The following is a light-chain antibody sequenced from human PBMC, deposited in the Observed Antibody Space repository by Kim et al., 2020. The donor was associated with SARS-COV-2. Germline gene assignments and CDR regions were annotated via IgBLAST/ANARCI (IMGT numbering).Light chain of an antibody. CDR2: QNS. CDR3: KSWDSSTWV. V-gene: IGLV3-1*01. J-gene: IGLJ3*02. Sequence: SSELTQPPSVSVSPGQTASITCSGDNLGDKYTCWYQQKPGQSPVLVLYQNSNRPSGIPERFSGSNSGNTATLTISGTQAMDEADYYCKSWDSSTWVF. CDR1: NLGDKY.